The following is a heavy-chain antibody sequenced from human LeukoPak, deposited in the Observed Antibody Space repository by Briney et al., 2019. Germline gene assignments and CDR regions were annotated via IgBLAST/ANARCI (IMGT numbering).Heavy chain of an antibody. Sequence: PSETLSLTCTVSGGSISSTPHYWGWIRQPAGKGLEWMGRISSAGHTNYSPFLKGRVPLSVDTSRNQFSLKLTSVTAADTAVYYCAGDDCSSSSCYLFHWGQGTLVTVSS. D-gene: IGHD2-2*01. J-gene: IGHJ4*02. V-gene: IGHV4-61*02. CDR2: ISSAGHT. CDR1: GGSISSTPHY. CDR3: AGDDCSSSSCYLFH.